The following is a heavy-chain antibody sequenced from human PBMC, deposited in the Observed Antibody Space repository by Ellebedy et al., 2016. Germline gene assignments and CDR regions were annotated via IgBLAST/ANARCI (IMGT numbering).Heavy chain of an antibody. D-gene: IGHD3-22*01. Sequence: GESLKISXAASGFTFSSYAMSWVRQAPGKGLEWVSAISGSGGSTYYADSVKGRFTISRDNSKNTLYLQMNSLRAEDTAVYYCAKDRPYYYDSSGYYYDLDYWGQGTLVTVSS. CDR3: AKDRPYYYDSSGYYYDLDY. CDR1: GFTFSSYA. CDR2: ISGSGGST. V-gene: IGHV3-23*01. J-gene: IGHJ4*02.